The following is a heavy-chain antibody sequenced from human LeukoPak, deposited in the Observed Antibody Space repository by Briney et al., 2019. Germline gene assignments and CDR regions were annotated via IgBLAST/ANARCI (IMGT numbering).Heavy chain of an antibody. D-gene: IGHD6-19*01. Sequence: RASVKVSCKASGGTFSSYAISWVRQAPGQGLEWMGGIIPIFGTANYAQKFQGRVTITADESTSTAYMELSSLRSEDTAVYYCARVEASSGWYWNYYYYHGMDVWGQGTTVTVSS. CDR3: ARVEASSGWYWNYYYYHGMDV. V-gene: IGHV1-69*13. J-gene: IGHJ6*02. CDR2: IIPIFGTA. CDR1: GGTFSSYA.